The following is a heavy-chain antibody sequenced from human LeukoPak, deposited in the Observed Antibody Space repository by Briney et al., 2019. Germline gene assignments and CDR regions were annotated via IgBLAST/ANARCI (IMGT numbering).Heavy chain of an antibody. V-gene: IGHV1-2*02. D-gene: IGHD6-13*01. J-gene: IGHJ4*02. CDR3: AREDYISSCPDY. CDR1: GYTFTGYY. Sequence: ASVKVSCKASGYTFTGYYMHWVRQAPGRGLEWMGWINLNSGGTNYAQKFQGRVTMTRDTSISTAYMELSRLRSDDTAVYYCAREDYISSCPDYWGQGTLVTVSS. CDR2: INLNSGGT.